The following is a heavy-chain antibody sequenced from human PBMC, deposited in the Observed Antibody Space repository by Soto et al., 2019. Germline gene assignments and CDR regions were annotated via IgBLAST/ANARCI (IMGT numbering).Heavy chain of an antibody. CDR2: ISAYNGNT. Sequence: RASVKVSCKASGYTFTSYGISWVRQAPGQGLEWMGWISAYNGNTNYAQKLQGRVTMTTDASTSTAYMELRSLRSDDTAVYYCARDGLSAAAGTGYYYYGMDVWGQGTTVTVSS. CDR3: ARDGLSAAAGTGYYYYGMDV. D-gene: IGHD6-13*01. V-gene: IGHV1-18*04. CDR1: GYTFTSYG. J-gene: IGHJ6*02.